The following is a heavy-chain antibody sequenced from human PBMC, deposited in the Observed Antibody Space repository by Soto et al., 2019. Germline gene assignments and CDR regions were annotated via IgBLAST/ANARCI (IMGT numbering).Heavy chain of an antibody. CDR3: AKDRDIVVVPAEGAFDI. D-gene: IGHD2-2*01. CDR2: ISCSGGST. J-gene: IGHJ3*02. CDR1: GFTFSSYA. V-gene: IGHV3-23*01. Sequence: PGGSLRLSCAASGFTFSSYAMSWVRQAPGKGLEWVSAISCSGGSTYYADSVKGRFTISRDNSKNTLYLQMNSLRAEDTAVYYCAKDRDIVVVPAEGAFDIWGQGTMVTVSS.